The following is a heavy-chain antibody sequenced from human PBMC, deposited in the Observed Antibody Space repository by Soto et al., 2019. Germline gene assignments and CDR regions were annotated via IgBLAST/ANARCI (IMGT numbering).Heavy chain of an antibody. Sequence: SETLSLSCSVSGGSVSSYWWSWIRQPPGKGLEWIGYIYYTGSTNYSPSLKGRVTISLDASKSQFSLKLTSVTAADTAVYYCARGPGASDYYFDYWGPGTLVTVS. J-gene: IGHJ4*02. D-gene: IGHD3-10*01. CDR2: IYYTGST. CDR3: ARGPGASDYYFDY. V-gene: IGHV4-59*02. CDR1: GGSVSSYW.